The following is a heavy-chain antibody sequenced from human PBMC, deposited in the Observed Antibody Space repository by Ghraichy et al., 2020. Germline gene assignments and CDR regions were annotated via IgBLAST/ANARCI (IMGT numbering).Heavy chain of an antibody. Sequence: LSLTCAASGFTFSDYYMSWIRQAPGKGLEWVSYISSSGSTIYYADSVKGRFTISRDNAKNSLYLQMNSLRAEDTAVYYCARALRLKHYYYYYMDVWGKGTTVTVSS. CDR1: GFTFSDYY. CDR2: ISSSGSTI. V-gene: IGHV3-11*04. J-gene: IGHJ6*03. CDR3: ARALRLKHYYYYYMDV.